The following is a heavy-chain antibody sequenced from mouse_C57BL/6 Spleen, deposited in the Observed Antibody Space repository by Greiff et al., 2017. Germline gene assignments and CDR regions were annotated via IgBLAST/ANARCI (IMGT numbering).Heavy chain of an antibody. CDR3: AREGNYYVSTFDY. Sequence: QVQLQQPGAELVKPGASVKMSCKASGYTFTSYWITWVKQRPGQGLEWIGDIYPGSGSTNYNEKFKSKATLTVDTSSSTAYMQLSSLTSEDSAVYYCAREGNYYVSTFDYWGKGTTLTVSS. V-gene: IGHV1-55*01. D-gene: IGHD1-1*01. CDR2: IYPGSGST. J-gene: IGHJ2*01. CDR1: GYTFTSYW.